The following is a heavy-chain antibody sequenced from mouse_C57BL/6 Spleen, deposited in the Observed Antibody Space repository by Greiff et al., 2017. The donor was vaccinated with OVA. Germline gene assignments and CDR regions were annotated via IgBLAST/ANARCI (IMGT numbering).Heavy chain of an antibody. CDR3: ARRWSSGYFYAMDY. Sequence: QVPLQQPGAELVKPGASVKLSCKASGYTFTSYWMHWVQQRPGRGLEWIGRIDPNSGGTKYNEKFKSKATLTVDKPSSTAYMQLSSLTSEDSAVYYCARRWSSGYFYAMDYWGQGTSVTVSS. CDR2: IDPNSGGT. J-gene: IGHJ4*01. D-gene: IGHD3-2*02. V-gene: IGHV1-72*01. CDR1: GYTFTSYW.